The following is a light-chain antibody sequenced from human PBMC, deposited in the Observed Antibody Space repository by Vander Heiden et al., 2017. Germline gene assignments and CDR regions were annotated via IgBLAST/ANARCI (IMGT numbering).Light chain of an antibody. CDR3: ATWDESLSAVV. J-gene: IGLJ2*01. Sequence: QSVLTPSPSASGTPGQRVTISRSGTRSSIGGSFVYWYQQLPETAPKVLIFKNTQRPSGVPDRFSGSKSGTSASLAISGLRSEDEADYYCATWDESLSAVVFGGGTKLTVL. CDR2: KNT. CDR1: RSSIGGSF. V-gene: IGLV1-47*01.